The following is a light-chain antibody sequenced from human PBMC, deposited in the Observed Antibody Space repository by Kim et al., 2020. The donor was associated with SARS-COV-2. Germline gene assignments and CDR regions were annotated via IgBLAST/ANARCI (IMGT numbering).Light chain of an antibody. CDR3: QSYDSSNQKV. Sequence: KTVTVSCTGSSGSIASNYVQWYQPRPGSAPTTVIYEDNQRPSGVPARFSGSIDSSSNSASLTISGLKTEDEADYYCQSYDSSNQKVFGGGTQLTVL. V-gene: IGLV6-57*02. CDR1: SGSIASNY. CDR2: EDN. J-gene: IGLJ3*02.